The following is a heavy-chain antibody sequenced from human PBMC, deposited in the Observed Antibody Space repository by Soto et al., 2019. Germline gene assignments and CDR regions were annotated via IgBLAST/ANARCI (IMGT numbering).Heavy chain of an antibody. D-gene: IGHD4-17*01. CDR3: ARAPLTVTTTAVYFDY. CDR2: IYYSGST. Sequence: QVQLQESGPGLVKPSETLSLTCTVSGGSVSSGSYYWSWIRQPPGKGLEWIGYIYYSGSTNYNPPLKSRVTIAXXTXKXXFSLKLSSVTAADTAVYYCARAPLTVTTTAVYFDYWGQGTLVTVSS. J-gene: IGHJ4*02. CDR1: GGSVSSGSYY. V-gene: IGHV4-61*01.